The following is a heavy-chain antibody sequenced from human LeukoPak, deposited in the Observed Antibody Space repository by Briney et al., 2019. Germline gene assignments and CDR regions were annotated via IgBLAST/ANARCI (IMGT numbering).Heavy chain of an antibody. Sequence: ASVKVSCKASGYTFTSYDFNWVRQATGQRPEWMGWMSPNSGDTGYAQKFQDRVTMTRNTSISTAYMELSSLRSDDTAVYYCARGPPNWGYDYWGPGTLVTVSP. V-gene: IGHV1-8*01. CDR1: GYTFTSYD. D-gene: IGHD7-27*01. J-gene: IGHJ4*02. CDR2: MSPNSGDT. CDR3: ARGPPNWGYDY.